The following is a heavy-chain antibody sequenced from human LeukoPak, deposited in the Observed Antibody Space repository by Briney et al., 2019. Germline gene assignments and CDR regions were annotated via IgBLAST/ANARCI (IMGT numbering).Heavy chain of an antibody. J-gene: IGHJ4*02. CDR2: ISANNGNT. CDR3: ARDFFHGHCSGLTCFLLDY. Sequence: ASVKVSCKASGYTFTSYGISWVRQAPGQGLEWMGWISANNGNTNYAQKFQGRLTMTTDTSTNTAYMELRSLRPDDTAVYYCARDFFHGHCSGLTCFLLDYWGQGSLVTVSS. V-gene: IGHV1-18*01. CDR1: GYTFTSYG. D-gene: IGHD2-15*01.